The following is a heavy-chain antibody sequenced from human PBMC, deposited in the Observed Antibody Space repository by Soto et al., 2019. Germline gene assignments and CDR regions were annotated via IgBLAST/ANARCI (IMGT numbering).Heavy chain of an antibody. CDR1: GYTFNTYA. V-gene: IGHV1-18*01. CDR2: ISGYNGNT. J-gene: IGHJ4*01. Sequence: ASVKVSCKASGYTFNTYAITWVRQAPGQGLEWMGWISGYNGNTNYAQTLQDRGTMTTNTSTSTAYLELRSLRSDDTAVYYCARTVEYDSIPYYYADFWGQGTLVTVSS. CDR3: ARTVEYDSIPYYYADF. D-gene: IGHD2-21*01.